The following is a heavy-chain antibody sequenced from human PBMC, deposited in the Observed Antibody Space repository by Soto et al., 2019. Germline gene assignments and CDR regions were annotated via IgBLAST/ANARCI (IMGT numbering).Heavy chain of an antibody. CDR1: GYSFTSYW. CDR3: ARLERRDYYYYGMDV. J-gene: IGHJ6*02. Sequence: PVESLKISCKGSGYSFTSYWISWVRQMPGKGLEWMGRIDPSDSYTNYSPSFQGHVTISADKSISTAYLQWSSLKASDTAMYYCARLERRDYYYYGMDVWGQGTTVTVSS. V-gene: IGHV5-10-1*01. CDR2: IDPSDSYT. D-gene: IGHD1-1*01.